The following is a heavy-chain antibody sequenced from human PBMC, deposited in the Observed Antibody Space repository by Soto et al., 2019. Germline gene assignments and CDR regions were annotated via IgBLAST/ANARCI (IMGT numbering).Heavy chain of an antibody. CDR1: GDTFGRNA. CDR3: TKDGDSADYGY. D-gene: IGHD2-21*01. J-gene: IGHJ4*02. CDR2: IIPMFPTT. Sequence: QVQLVQSGAEVKRPGSSVRVSCKASGDTFGRNAIHWVRQAPGQGLEWMGGIIPMFPTTNYAQKFKSRLTIYADESTGTAYMEMTSLTSEDTAVYYCTKDGDSADYGYWGQGTLVTVSS. V-gene: IGHV1-69*01.